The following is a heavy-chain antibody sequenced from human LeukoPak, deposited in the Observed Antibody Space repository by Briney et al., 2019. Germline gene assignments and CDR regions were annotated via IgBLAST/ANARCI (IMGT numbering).Heavy chain of an antibody. CDR3: ARGSLHSAYGFDY. Sequence: GGSLRLSCAASGFTFSSYEMNWVRQAPGKGLEWVSHSSSSGSTIYYAGSVKGRFTIARDNAKNSVYLQMNSLRAEDMAVHYCARGSLHSAYGFDYWGQGTLVTVSS. V-gene: IGHV3-48*03. D-gene: IGHD5-12*01. J-gene: IGHJ4*02. CDR2: SSSSGSTI. CDR1: GFTFSSYE.